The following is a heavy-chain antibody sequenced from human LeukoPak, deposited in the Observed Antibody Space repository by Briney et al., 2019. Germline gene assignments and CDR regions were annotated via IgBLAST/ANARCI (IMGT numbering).Heavy chain of an antibody. D-gene: IGHD3-10*01. CDR1: GGTFSSYA. J-gene: IGHJ4*02. CDR2: IIPIFGTA. Sequence: SVKVSCKASGGTFSSYAISWVRQAPGQGLEWMGGIIPIFGTANYAQKFQGRVTITADESTSTAYMELSSLRSEDTAVYYYARDGNATYYYGSGSYYNLPTLDYWGQGTLVTVSS. V-gene: IGHV1-69*01. CDR3: ARDGNATYYYGSGSYYNLPTLDY.